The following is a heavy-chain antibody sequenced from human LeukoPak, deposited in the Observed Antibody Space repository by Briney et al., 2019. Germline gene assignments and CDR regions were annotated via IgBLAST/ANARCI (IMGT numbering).Heavy chain of an antibody. Sequence: GGSLRLSCAASGFTFDDYAMHWVRQAPGKGLEWVSGISWNSGSIGYADSVKGRFTISRDNAKNSLYLQMNSLRAEDTALYYCAKGHAYSSGLDYWGQGTLVTVSP. V-gene: IGHV3-9*01. CDR2: ISWNSGSI. J-gene: IGHJ4*02. D-gene: IGHD6-19*01. CDR3: AKGHAYSSGLDY. CDR1: GFTFDDYA.